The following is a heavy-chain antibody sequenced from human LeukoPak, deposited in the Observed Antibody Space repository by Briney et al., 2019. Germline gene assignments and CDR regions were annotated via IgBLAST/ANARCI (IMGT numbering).Heavy chain of an antibody. CDR1: GGSFSGYY. J-gene: IGHJ3*02. D-gene: IGHD1-26*01. Sequence: SETLSLTCAVYGGSFSGYYWSWIRQPPGKGLEWIGEINHSGSTNYNPSLKSRVTISVDTSKNQFSLKLSSVTAADTAVYYCARLGYSGSYYERAFDIWGQGTMVTVSS. V-gene: IGHV4-34*01. CDR3: ARLGYSGSYYERAFDI. CDR2: INHSGST.